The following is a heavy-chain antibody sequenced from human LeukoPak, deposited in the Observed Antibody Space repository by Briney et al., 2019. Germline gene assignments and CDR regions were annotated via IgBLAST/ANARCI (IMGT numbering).Heavy chain of an antibody. CDR3: ARALRGILGGFDP. Sequence: SETLSLTCTVSGGSISSYYWSWIRQPAGKGLGWIGRIYTSGSTNYNPSLKSRVTMSVGTSKNQFSLKLSSVTAADTAVYYCARALRGILGGFDPWGQGTLVTVSS. CDR2: IYTSGST. J-gene: IGHJ5*02. CDR1: GGSISSYY. V-gene: IGHV4-4*07. D-gene: IGHD3-16*01.